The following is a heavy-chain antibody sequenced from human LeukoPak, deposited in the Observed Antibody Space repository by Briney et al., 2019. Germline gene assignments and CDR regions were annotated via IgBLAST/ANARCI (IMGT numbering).Heavy chain of an antibody. Sequence: PGGSLRLSCAASGFTFSSYSMNWVRQAPGKGLEWVSSISSSSSYIYYADSVKGRFTISRDNAKNSLYLQMNSLRAEDTAVYYCARDPWDHYGSGSPSGFWGQGTLVTVSS. CDR1: GFTFSSYS. CDR2: ISSSSSYI. V-gene: IGHV3-21*01. CDR3: ARDPWDHYGSGSPSGF. D-gene: IGHD3-10*01. J-gene: IGHJ4*02.